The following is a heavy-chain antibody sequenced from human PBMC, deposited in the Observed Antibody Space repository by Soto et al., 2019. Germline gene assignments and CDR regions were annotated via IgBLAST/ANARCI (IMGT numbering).Heavy chain of an antibody. J-gene: IGHJ3*02. CDR3: ARLNDAFDI. Sequence: SETLSLTCTVSGGSISSYYWSWIRQPPGKGLEWIGYIYYSGSTNYNPSLKSRVTISVDTSKNQFSLKLSSVTAADTAVYYCARLNDAFDIWGQGTMVTVSS. V-gene: IGHV4-59*08. CDR1: GGSISSYY. CDR2: IYYSGST.